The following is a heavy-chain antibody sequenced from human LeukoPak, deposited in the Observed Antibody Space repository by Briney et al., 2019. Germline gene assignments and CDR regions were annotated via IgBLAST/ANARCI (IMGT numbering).Heavy chain of an antibody. D-gene: IGHD1-14*01. CDR3: ARQPGGTAAFDI. CDR2: IYSSGDT. Sequence: SETLSLTCAVSGGSISSYYWSWIRQPPGKGLEWIAYIYSSGDTIYNPSYKSRVTISVDTSKNQFSLKLTYVAAADTAIYYCARQPGGTAAFDIWGPGTMVTVSS. J-gene: IGHJ3*02. CDR1: GGSISSYY. V-gene: IGHV4-59*08.